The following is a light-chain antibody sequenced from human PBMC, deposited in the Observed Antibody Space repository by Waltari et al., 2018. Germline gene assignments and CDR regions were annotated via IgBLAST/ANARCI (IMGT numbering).Light chain of an antibody. CDR1: RLDVESYNL. Sequence: QSALTQPASVSGSPGQSITLSCTGSRLDVESYNLVSWYPQNPGKAPKRIIYEVNKRPSGVSYRFSGSKSGNTASLTISGLQADDEADYYCCSYAGTSIYVFGTGTKVTV. V-gene: IGLV2-23*02. CDR2: EVN. J-gene: IGLJ1*01. CDR3: CSYAGTSIYV.